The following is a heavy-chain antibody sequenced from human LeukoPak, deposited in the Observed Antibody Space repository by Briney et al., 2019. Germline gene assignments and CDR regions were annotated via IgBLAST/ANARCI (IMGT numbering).Heavy chain of an antibody. CDR3: ARDKKEWQWLSDFDY. CDR1: GFTFSSYS. Sequence: GGSLRLSCAASGFTFSSYSMNWVRQAPGKGLEWVSSISSSSSYIYYADSVKGRFTISRDNAKNSLYLQMNSLRAEDKAVYYCARDKKEWQWLSDFDYWGQGTLVTVSS. D-gene: IGHD6-19*01. CDR2: ISSSSSYI. V-gene: IGHV3-21*01. J-gene: IGHJ4*02.